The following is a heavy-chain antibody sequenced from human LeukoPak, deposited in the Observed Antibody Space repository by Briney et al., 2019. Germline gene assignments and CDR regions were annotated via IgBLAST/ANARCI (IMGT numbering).Heavy chain of an antibody. Sequence: GGSLRLSCAASGFTFSRYGMHWVRQAPGKGLEWVAVTSSDGNIKYYADSVKGRFTISRDNSKNTLYLQMNSLRGEDTGVYYCARDPVPATARHFDYWGQGTLVTVSS. CDR2: TSSDGNIK. D-gene: IGHD1-1*01. CDR1: GFTFSRYG. V-gene: IGHV3-30*03. J-gene: IGHJ4*02. CDR3: ARDPVPATARHFDY.